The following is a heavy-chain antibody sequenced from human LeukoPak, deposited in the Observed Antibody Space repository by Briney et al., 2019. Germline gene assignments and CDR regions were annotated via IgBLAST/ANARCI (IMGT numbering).Heavy chain of an antibody. CDR1: GFSFSDSG. CDR3: ARDIAPYSYGRFNFDY. V-gene: IGHV3-30*19. J-gene: IGHJ4*02. CDR2: ISYDGSNK. Sequence: GGSLRLSCAASGFSFSDSGMHWVRQAPGKGLEWVAVISYDGSNKYYADSVKGRFTISRDNSKNTLYLQMNSLRAEDTAVYYCARDIAPYSYGRFNFDYWGQGTLVTVSS. D-gene: IGHD5-18*01.